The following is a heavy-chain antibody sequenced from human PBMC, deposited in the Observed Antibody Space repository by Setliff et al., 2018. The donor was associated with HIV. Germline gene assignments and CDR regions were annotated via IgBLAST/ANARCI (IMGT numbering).Heavy chain of an antibody. Sequence: ASVKVSCKASGYSFSKYGISWVRQAPGQGLEWMGWISGFNGNTKYGQNFQGRVTMTIDTSTSTVYMDLRSLRSDDTAVYYCARLIKHYDFWSGYYGAYYYYMDVWGTGTTVTVSS. V-gene: IGHV1-18*01. D-gene: IGHD3-3*01. CDR1: GYSFSKYG. CDR3: ARLIKHYDFWSGYYGAYYYYMDV. CDR2: ISGFNGNT. J-gene: IGHJ6*03.